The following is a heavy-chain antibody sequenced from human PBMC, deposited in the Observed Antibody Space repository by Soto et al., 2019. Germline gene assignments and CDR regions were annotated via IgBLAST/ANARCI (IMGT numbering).Heavy chain of an antibody. CDR3: ARDKDWAFDY. V-gene: IGHV3-48*04. CDR2: IFASSTTI. D-gene: IGHD3-9*01. CDR1: GFTFSSYS. Sequence: EVQLVESGGGLVQPGGSLRLSCVASGFTFSSYSMVWVRQSPGKGLELIAYIFASSTTIHYADSVKGRFTVSRDNTQNALFLLMNSLRGEDTAIYYCARDKDWAFDYWGQGTQVIVSS. J-gene: IGHJ4*02.